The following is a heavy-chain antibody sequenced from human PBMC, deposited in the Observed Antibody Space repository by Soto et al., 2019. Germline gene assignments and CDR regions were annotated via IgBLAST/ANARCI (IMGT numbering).Heavy chain of an antibody. CDR1: GFTFSSYG. CDR2: VWYDGGNK. V-gene: IGHV3-33*01. J-gene: IGHJ6*02. CDR3: VRAAGYSGNDYVYYYGMDV. D-gene: IGHD5-12*01. Sequence: QVQLVESGGGVVQPGRSLRLSCAASGFTFSSYGMHWVRQAPGKGLEWVALVWYDGGNKYYADSVKGRFTISRDNSKNTLYLQMNSLRDADTAVYYCVRAAGYSGNDYVYYYGMDVWGQGTKVTVSS.